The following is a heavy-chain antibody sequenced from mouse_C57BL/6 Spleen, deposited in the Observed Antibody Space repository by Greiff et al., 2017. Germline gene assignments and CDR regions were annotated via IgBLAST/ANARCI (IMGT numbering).Heavy chain of an antibody. J-gene: IGHJ4*01. CDR2: INPGSGGT. V-gene: IGHV1-54*01. Sequence: VQLQQSGAELVRPGTSVKVSCKASGYAFTNYLIEWVKQRPGQGLEWIGVINPGSGGTNYNKKFKGKATLTADKSSSTAYMQLSSLTSEDSAVYFYARSEIYATDYWGQGTSVTVSS. CDR3: ARSEIYATDY. CDR1: GYAFTNYL.